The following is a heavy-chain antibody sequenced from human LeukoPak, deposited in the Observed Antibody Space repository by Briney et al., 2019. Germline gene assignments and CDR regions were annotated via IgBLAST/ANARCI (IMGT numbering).Heavy chain of an antibody. CDR2: IGISSGPM. D-gene: IGHD2-2*01. Sequence: GGSLRLSCAASGFTSANHAMNWVRQTPGGRLEWVSFIGISSGPMLYADSVKGRFTISRDNAKASVFLQMSSLRAEDTGVYYCARALGYTSSYSFDYWGQGALVTVSS. V-gene: IGHV3-48*04. CDR3: ARALGYTSSYSFDY. CDR1: GFTSANHA. J-gene: IGHJ4*02.